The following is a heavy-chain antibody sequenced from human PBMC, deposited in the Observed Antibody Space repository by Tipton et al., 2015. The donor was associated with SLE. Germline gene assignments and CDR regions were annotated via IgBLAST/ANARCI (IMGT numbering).Heavy chain of an antibody. CDR1: GYTFPSYG. D-gene: IGHD6-13*01. CDR2: ISPYYGNT. V-gene: IGHV1-18*04. Sequence: QSGAEVKKPGTSVKVSCKASGYTFPSYGITWVRQAPGQGLEWMGWISPYYGNTKYAQKFQGRVTMTTDTATSTAYMELRSLRSDDTAVYYCARLADGNRNWFDPWGQGTLVTVSS. J-gene: IGHJ5*02. CDR3: ARLADGNRNWFDP.